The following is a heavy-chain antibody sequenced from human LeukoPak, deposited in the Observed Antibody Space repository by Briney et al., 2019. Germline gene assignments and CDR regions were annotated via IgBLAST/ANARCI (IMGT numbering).Heavy chain of an antibody. Sequence: GGSLRLSCAASGFTFSDYYMSWIRQAPGKGLEWVSYISSSGSTIYYADSAKGRFTISRDNAKNSLYLQMNSLRAEDTAVYYCARDAFGILTGHSPDYWGQGTLVTVSS. J-gene: IGHJ4*02. V-gene: IGHV3-11*01. CDR3: ARDAFGILTGHSPDY. CDR2: ISSSGSTI. CDR1: GFTFSDYY. D-gene: IGHD3-9*01.